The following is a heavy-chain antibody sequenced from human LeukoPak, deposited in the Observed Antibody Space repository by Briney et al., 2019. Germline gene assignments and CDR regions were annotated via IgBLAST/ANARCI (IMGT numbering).Heavy chain of an antibody. D-gene: IGHD5-24*01. Sequence: ASVKVSCKASGYNFITIATSWVRQAPGQGLEWMGWSSAYNGDGNFVQKFQGRVTMTTDTSTNTAYMELGSLRYDDTAVYYCASGGPRVVATINDYYLDVWGKGTTVTVSS. V-gene: IGHV1-18*01. CDR1: GYNFITIA. CDR3: ASGGPRVVATINDYYLDV. J-gene: IGHJ6*03. CDR2: SSAYNGDG.